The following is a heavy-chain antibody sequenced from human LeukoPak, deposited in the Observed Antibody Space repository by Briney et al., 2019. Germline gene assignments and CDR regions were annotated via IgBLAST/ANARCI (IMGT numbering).Heavy chain of an antibody. Sequence: SETLSLTCTVSGGSVSSGSYYWSWIRQPPGKGLEWIGYIYYNGSPNFNPSLKSRVTMSVDTSKNQFSLKLSSVTAADTAVYYCARALTMTHVGVWFDPWGQGTLVTVSS. CDR3: ARALTMTHVGVWFDP. J-gene: IGHJ5*02. V-gene: IGHV4-61*01. CDR1: GGSVSSGSYY. CDR2: IYYNGSP. D-gene: IGHD2-8*01.